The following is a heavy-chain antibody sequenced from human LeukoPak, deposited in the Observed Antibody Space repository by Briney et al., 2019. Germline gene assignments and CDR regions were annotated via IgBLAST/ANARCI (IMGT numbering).Heavy chain of an antibody. D-gene: IGHD1-26*01. J-gene: IGHJ5*02. CDR2: IYYSGNT. V-gene: IGHV4-31*03. CDR1: GGSISSGGYY. Sequence: SETLSLTCTVSGGSISSGGYYWSWIRQHPGKGLEWIGYIYYSGNTYYNPSLRSRVTISVDTSKSQFSLKLSSVTAADTAVYYCASSGSRAANWFDPWGQRTLVTVSP. CDR3: ASSGSRAANWFDP.